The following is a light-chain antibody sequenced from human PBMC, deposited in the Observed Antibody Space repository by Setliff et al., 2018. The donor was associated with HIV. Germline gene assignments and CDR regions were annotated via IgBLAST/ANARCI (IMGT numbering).Light chain of an antibody. CDR2: EVS. Sequence: QSVLTQPASVSGSPGQSITISCTGTSSDVGSYNLVSWYQQLPGKAPRLVIYEVSKRPSGVSHRFSGSKSGNTASLTISGLQAEDEADYHCCSYAGSHVVFGGGTKVTVL. CDR3: CSYAGSHVV. J-gene: IGLJ2*01. CDR1: SSDVGSYNL. V-gene: IGLV2-23*02.